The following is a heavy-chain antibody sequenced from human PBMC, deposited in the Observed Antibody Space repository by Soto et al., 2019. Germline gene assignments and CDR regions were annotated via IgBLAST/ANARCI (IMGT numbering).Heavy chain of an antibody. CDR3: ARDHHRYSGYDYVDY. CDR1: GFTFSDYY. J-gene: IGHJ4*02. CDR2: ISSSSSYT. V-gene: IGHV3-11*05. Sequence: QVQLVESGGGLVKPGGSLRLSCAASGFTFSDYYMSWIRQAPGKGLEWVSYISSSSSYTNYADSVKGRFPISRDNAKNSLYLQMKSLRAEDTAVYYCARDHHRYSGYDYVDYWGQGTLVTVSS. D-gene: IGHD5-12*01.